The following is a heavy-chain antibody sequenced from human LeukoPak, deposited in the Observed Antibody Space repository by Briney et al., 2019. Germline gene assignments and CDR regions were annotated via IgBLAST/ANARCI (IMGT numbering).Heavy chain of an antibody. CDR2: IYYSGST. V-gene: IGHV4-39*07. J-gene: IGHJ4*02. Sequence: SETLSLTCTVSGGSISSSSYYWGWIRQPPGKGLEWIGSIYYSGSTYYNPSLKSRVTISVDTSKNQFSLKLSSVTAADTAVYYCARYSDSSGYYYGFDYWGQGTLVTVSS. CDR1: GGSISSSSYY. CDR3: ARYSDSSGYYYGFDY. D-gene: IGHD3-22*01.